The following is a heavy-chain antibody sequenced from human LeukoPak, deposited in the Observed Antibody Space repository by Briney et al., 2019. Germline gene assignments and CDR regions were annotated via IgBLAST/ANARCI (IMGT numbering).Heavy chain of an antibody. CDR2: IYLVDSDT. Sequence: GESLKISCKGSGYSSTSYWIGWVRQMPGKGLEWMGIIYLVDSDTRYSPSFQDQVTISADKSISTAYLQWSSLKASDTAMYYGARLILQNVAAKPENPIDYWGQGTLVTVSS. D-gene: IGHD6-13*01. CDR1: GYSSTSYW. CDR3: ARLILQNVAAKPENPIDY. V-gene: IGHV5-51*01. J-gene: IGHJ4*02.